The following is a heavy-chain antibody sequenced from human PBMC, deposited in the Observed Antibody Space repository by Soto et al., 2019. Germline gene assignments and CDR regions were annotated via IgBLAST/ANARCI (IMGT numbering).Heavy chain of an antibody. Sequence: GSLRLSCAASGFTVSSNYMSWVRQAPGKGLEWVSVIYSGGSTYYADSVKGRFTISRDNSKNTLYLQMNSLRAEDTAVYYCARQSTIFGVVSRDYWGQGTLVTVSS. CDR3: ARQSTIFGVVSRDY. CDR2: IYSGGST. D-gene: IGHD3-3*01. V-gene: IGHV3-66*04. CDR1: GFTVSSNY. J-gene: IGHJ4*02.